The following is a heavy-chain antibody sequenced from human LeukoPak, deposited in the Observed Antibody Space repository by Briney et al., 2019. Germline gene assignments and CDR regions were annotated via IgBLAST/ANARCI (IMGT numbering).Heavy chain of an antibody. J-gene: IGHJ6*03. V-gene: IGHV3-30*02. D-gene: IGHD3-9*01. CDR2: IRYDGSNK. Sequence: QTGGSLRLSCAASGFTFSSYGMHWVRQAPGKGLEWVAFIRYDGSNKYYADSVKGRFTISRDNSKNTLYLQMNSLRAEDTAVYYCAKARVFSYYYYMDVWGKGTTVTVSS. CDR3: AKARVFSYYYYMDV. CDR1: GFTFSSYG.